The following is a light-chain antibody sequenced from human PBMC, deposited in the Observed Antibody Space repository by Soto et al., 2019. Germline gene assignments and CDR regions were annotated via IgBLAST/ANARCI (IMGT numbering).Light chain of an antibody. Sequence: EIVMTQSPATLSVSPGERATISCGASQSVRTYLAWYQQKPGQAPRLLIHGASTRAPGIPARFSGSGSGTDFTLTISSLQSEDFAVYYCQQYDDWPQTFGQGTKVDIK. CDR1: QSVRTY. V-gene: IGKV3-15*01. CDR2: GAS. J-gene: IGKJ1*01. CDR3: QQYDDWPQT.